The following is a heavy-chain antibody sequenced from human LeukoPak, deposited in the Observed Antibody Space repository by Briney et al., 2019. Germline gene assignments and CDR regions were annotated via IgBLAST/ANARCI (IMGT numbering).Heavy chain of an antibody. Sequence: SVKVSCKASGYTFASYGISWVRQAPGQGLEWMGGIIPIFGTANYAQKFQGRVTITADESTSTAYMELSSLRSEDTTVYYCARDADSSGYSYWGQGTLVTVSS. V-gene: IGHV1-69*13. CDR1: GYTFASYG. D-gene: IGHD3-22*01. J-gene: IGHJ4*02. CDR3: ARDADSSGYSY. CDR2: IIPIFGTA.